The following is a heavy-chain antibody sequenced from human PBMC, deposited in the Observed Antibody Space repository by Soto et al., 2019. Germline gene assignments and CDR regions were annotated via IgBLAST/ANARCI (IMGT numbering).Heavy chain of an antibody. CDR2: TSAYNGNT. CDR3: ASGGSYFDF. Sequence: QVQLVQSGAEVKKPGASVKVSCKASGYTFTNYGISWVRQAPGQWLEWMGWTSAYNGNTNYAQKLQGRVTMTTDTSTKTTYMEPRSLRSDDTAAYYCASGGSYFDFWGQGTLVTVSS. V-gene: IGHV1-18*01. D-gene: IGHD3-16*01. J-gene: IGHJ4*02. CDR1: GYTFTNYG.